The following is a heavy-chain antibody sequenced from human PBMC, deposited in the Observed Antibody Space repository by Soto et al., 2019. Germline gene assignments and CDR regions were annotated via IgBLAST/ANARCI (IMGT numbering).Heavy chain of an antibody. V-gene: IGHV3-33*01. D-gene: IGHD6-19*01. CDR3: ARDLSFSENYYDYPMDV. CDR1: GFIFSSYG. CDR2: VWYDGGDK. Sequence: GESLKISCAASGFIFSSYGMHWVRQAPGKGLEWVALVWYDGGDKYYANSVKGRFTISRDNSKNTLYLQMNSLRVEDTAMYYCARDLSFSENYYDYPMDVWGQGTTVTVSS. J-gene: IGHJ6*02.